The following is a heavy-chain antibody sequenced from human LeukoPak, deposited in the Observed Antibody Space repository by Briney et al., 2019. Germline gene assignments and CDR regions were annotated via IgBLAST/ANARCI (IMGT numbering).Heavy chain of an antibody. V-gene: IGHV1-8*01. CDR2: LNPNNGNT. Sequence: GASVKVSCKASGYTFTRYDITWVRQAPGEGLEWMGWLNPNNGNTGYAQRFQGRVTLTRDTSISTAYMELSSLRSEDTAVYYCARGFLDYDSSDYAFSYYWGQGTLVTVSS. D-gene: IGHD3-22*01. J-gene: IGHJ4*02. CDR1: GYTFTRYD. CDR3: ARGFLDYDSSDYAFSYY.